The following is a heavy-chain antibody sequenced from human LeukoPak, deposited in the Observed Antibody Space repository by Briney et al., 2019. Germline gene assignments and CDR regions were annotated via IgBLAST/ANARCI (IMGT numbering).Heavy chain of an antibody. CDR1: GGSISSGGYY. CDR2: IYYSGST. CDR3: ARCPANYDSSGYYFDY. V-gene: IGHV4-31*03. J-gene: IGHJ4*02. Sequence: SETLSLTCTVSGGSISSGGYYWSWIRQHPGKGLEWIGYIYYSGSTYYNPSLKSRVTISVDTSKNQFSLKLSFVTAADTAVYYCARCPANYDSSGYYFDYWGQGTLVTVSS. D-gene: IGHD3-22*01.